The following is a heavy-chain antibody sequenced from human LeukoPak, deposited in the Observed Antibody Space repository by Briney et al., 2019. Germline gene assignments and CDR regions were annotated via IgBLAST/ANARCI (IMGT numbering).Heavy chain of an antibody. CDR3: AKEGSGWWEEGRDN. D-gene: IGHD6-19*01. Sequence: GGSLRLSCAASGFTFSSYSMNWVRQAPGKGLEWVSYISSSSSTIYYADSVKGRFTISRDNSKNTLYLQMNSLRAEDTAVYYCAKEGSGWWEEGRDNWGQGTLVTVSS. CDR1: GFTFSSYS. CDR2: ISSSSSTI. J-gene: IGHJ4*02. V-gene: IGHV3-48*01.